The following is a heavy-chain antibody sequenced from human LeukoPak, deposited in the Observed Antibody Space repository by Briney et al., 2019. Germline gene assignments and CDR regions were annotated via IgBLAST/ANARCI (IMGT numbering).Heavy chain of an antibody. CDR2: ISYDGSNK. CDR3: ARSVLVLQDYFDY. J-gene: IGHJ4*02. CDR1: GFTFSSYA. V-gene: IGHV3-30-3*01. D-gene: IGHD3-10*01. Sequence: GGSLRLSCAASGFTFSSYAMHWVRQAPGKGLEWVAVISYDGSNKYYADSVKGRFTISRDNSKNTLYLQMNSLRAEDTAVYYCARSVLVLQDYFDYWGQGTLVTVSS.